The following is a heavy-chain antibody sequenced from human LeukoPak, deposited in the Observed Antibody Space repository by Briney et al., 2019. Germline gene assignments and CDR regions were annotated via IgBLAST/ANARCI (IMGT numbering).Heavy chain of an antibody. Sequence: GASVKVSCKASGYTFTGYYMHWVRQAPGQGLEWMGWINPNSGGTNYAPKFQGWVTMTRDTSISTAYMELSRLRSDDTAVYYCARSRHSSSWYAQPQLVGYWGQGTLVTVSS. J-gene: IGHJ4*02. CDR3: ARSRHSSSWYAQPQLVGY. V-gene: IGHV1-2*04. CDR1: GYTFTGYY. CDR2: INPNSGGT. D-gene: IGHD6-13*01.